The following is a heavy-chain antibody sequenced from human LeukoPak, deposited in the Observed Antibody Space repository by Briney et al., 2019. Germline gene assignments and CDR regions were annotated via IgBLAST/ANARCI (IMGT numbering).Heavy chain of an antibody. CDR1: GFTFSSYA. CDR3: ARGAARRRHCDFDY. D-gene: IGHD6-6*01. CDR2: ISGSGGST. V-gene: IGHV3-23*01. J-gene: IGHJ4*02. Sequence: GGSLRLSCAASGFTFSSYAMSWVRQAPGKGLEWVSAISGSGGSTYYADSVKGRFTISRDNSKNSLYLQMDSLRAEDTAVYYCARGAARRRHCDFDYWGQGTLVTVSS.